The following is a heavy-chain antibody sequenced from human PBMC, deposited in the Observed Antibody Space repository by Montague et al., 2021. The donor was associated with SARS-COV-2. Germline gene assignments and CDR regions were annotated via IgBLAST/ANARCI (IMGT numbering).Heavy chain of an antibody. J-gene: IGHJ3*02. Sequence: SVKVSCKASGYTFTGYYMHWVRQAPGRGLEWMGWINPNSGGTNYAQKFQGWVTMTRDTSISTAYMELSRLRSDDTAVYYCAIYYDSSGFAFDIWGQGTMVTVSS. V-gene: IGHV1-2*04. CDR2: INPNSGGT. CDR3: AIYYDSSGFAFDI. CDR1: GYTFTGYY. D-gene: IGHD3-22*01.